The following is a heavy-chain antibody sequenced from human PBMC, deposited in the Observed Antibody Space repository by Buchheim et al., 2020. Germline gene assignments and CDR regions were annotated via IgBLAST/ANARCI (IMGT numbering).Heavy chain of an antibody. Sequence: VQLVESGGGLVQPGGSLRLSCAASGFPFNNYWMSWVRQAPGKGLEWVAGIKQDGSETYYVDSVKGRFTISRDNPKNSLYLQMNSLRAEDTAVYYCARGSGWYDRWGQGTL. V-gene: IGHV3-7*01. CDR1: GFPFNNYW. D-gene: IGHD3-10*01. CDR3: ARGSGWYDR. CDR2: IKQDGSET. J-gene: IGHJ5*02.